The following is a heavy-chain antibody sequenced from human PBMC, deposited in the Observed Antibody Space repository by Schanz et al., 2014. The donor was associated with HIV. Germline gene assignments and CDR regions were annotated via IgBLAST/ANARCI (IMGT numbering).Heavy chain of an antibody. V-gene: IGHV1-2*02. D-gene: IGHD2-2*01. J-gene: IGHJ4*02. CDR3: TINQYQLLPFDY. CDR2: IKPNSGDT. Sequence: QVQLVQSGAEVKKPGASVTVSCKASAYSFSGYYIHWVRQAPGQGPEWMGYIKPNSGDTFYAQKFRGRVTMTRDTSMSTASVELSRLRSDDTAVYFCTINQYQLLPFDYWGQGTLVSVSS. CDR1: AYSFSGYY.